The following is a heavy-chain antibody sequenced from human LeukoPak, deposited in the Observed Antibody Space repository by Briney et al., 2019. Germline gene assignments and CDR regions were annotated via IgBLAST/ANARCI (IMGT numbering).Heavy chain of an antibody. D-gene: IGHD3-22*01. Sequence: ASVKVSCKASGYTFTSYGISWVRQATGQGLEWMGWMNPNSGNTGYAQKFQGGVTMTRNTSISTAYMELSSLRSEDTAVYYCARGLPLPEDSSGYYHTTNFDYWGQGTLVTVSS. V-gene: IGHV1-8*02. CDR1: GYTFTSYG. CDR3: ARGLPLPEDSSGYYHTTNFDY. J-gene: IGHJ4*02. CDR2: MNPNSGNT.